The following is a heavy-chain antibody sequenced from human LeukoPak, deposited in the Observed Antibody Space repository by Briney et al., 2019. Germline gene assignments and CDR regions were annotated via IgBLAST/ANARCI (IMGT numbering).Heavy chain of an antibody. Sequence: GSLRLSCAASGFTFSSYGMSWVRQAPGKGLEWVSTISSSGGSTYYADSVKGRFTISRDNAKNSLYLQMNSLRAEDTAVYYCASKRDYWGQGTLVTVSS. CDR1: GFTFSSYG. CDR2: ISSSGGST. CDR3: ASKRDY. V-gene: IGHV3-21*01. J-gene: IGHJ4*02.